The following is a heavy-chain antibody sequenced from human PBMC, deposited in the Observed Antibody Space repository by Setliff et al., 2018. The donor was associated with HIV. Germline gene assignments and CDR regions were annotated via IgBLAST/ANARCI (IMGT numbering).Heavy chain of an antibody. V-gene: IGHV3-15*01. J-gene: IGHJ4*02. D-gene: IGHD3-9*01. Sequence: PGGSLRLSCAASGFTFTNAWMNWVRQAPGKGLEWVGRIKRPVAGETIEYAAPVKGRFTISRDNSKNTLYLQMNSLRAEDTAMYYCVRGLGSPTYYFDYWGQGALVTVSS. CDR3: VRGLGSPTYYFDY. CDR2: IKRPVAGETI. CDR1: GFTFTNAW.